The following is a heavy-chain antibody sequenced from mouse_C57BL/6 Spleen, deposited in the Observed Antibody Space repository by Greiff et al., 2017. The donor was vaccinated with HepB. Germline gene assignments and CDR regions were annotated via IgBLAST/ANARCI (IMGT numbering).Heavy chain of an antibody. CDR1: GFTFSSYG. CDR2: ISSGGSYT. D-gene: IGHD1-1*01. Sequence: EVKLMESGGDLVKPGGSLKLSCAASGFTFSSYGMSWVRQTPDKRLEWVATISSGGSYTYYPDIVKGRYTISKDNAKNTLYLQMSSLKSEDTAVYYCAGQDYGSSYGYLDVWGTGTTVTVSS. V-gene: IGHV5-6*01. CDR3: AGQDYGSSYGYLDV. J-gene: IGHJ1*03.